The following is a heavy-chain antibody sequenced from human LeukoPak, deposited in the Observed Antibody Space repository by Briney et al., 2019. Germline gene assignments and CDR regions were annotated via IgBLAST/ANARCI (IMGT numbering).Heavy chain of an antibody. D-gene: IGHD6-19*01. J-gene: IGHJ3*02. Sequence: SETLSLTCTVSGGSISSYYWSWIRQPAGKGLEWIGSIYYSGSTYYNPSLKSRVTISVDTSKNQFSLKLSSVTAADTAVYYCASVYSSGWLDAFDIWGQGTMVTVSS. CDR3: ASVYSSGWLDAFDI. V-gene: IGHV4-4*07. CDR2: IYYSGST. CDR1: GGSISSYY.